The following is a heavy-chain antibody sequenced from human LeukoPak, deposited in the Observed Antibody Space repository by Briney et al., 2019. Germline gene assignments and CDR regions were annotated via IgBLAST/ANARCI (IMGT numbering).Heavy chain of an antibody. Sequence: AGGSLRLSCAASGFTFSSYAMSWVRQAPGKGLEWVSSISGTSSYIFYADSVRGRFTISRDNAKNSLYLQMNSLRAEDTAVYYCARDSGPGETFSYYYGMDVWGQGTTVTVSS. CDR3: ARDSGPGETFSYYYGMDV. V-gene: IGHV3-21*06. J-gene: IGHJ6*02. CDR2: ISGTSSYI. D-gene: IGHD3-10*01. CDR1: GFTFSSYA.